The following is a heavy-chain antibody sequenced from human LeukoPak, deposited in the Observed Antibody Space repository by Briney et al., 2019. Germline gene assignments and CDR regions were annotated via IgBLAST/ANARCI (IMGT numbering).Heavy chain of an antibody. Sequence: GGSLRLSCAASGFTFSSYSMNWVRQAPGKGLEWVSSISSSSSYIYYADSVKGRFTISRDNAKNSLYLQMNSLRAEDTAVYYCARGPRRDNWNEYYYYMDVWGKGTTVTVSS. V-gene: IGHV3-21*01. CDR2: ISSSSSYI. J-gene: IGHJ6*03. CDR1: GFTFSSYS. D-gene: IGHD1-20*01. CDR3: ARGPRRDNWNEYYYYMDV.